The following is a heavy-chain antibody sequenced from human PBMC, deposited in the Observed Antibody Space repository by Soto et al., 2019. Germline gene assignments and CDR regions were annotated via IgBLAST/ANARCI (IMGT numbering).Heavy chain of an antibody. Sequence: HPGGSLRLSCAASGFTFRTYTMSWVRQAPGKGLEWVSAISGSGDSTFYADSVKGRFTISRDNSKNTLDLQMNSLRAEDTAVYYCAKSDCSGGTCYSGFDSWGQGT. CDR2: ISGSGDST. J-gene: IGHJ4*02. V-gene: IGHV3-23*01. CDR3: AKSDCSGGTCYSGFDS. D-gene: IGHD2-15*01. CDR1: GFTFRTYT.